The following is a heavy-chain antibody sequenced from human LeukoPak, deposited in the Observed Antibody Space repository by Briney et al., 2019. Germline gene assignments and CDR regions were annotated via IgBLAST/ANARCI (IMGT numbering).Heavy chain of an antibody. CDR2: IYYSGST. V-gene: IGHV4-59*01. J-gene: IGHJ4*02. CDR1: GGSISTYY. Sequence: TASETLSLTCTVSGGSISTYYWSWIRQPPGKGLEWIGYIYYSGSTNYNPSLKSRVTISVDTSKNQFSLKLSSVTAADTAVYYCARDTAMKRWGQGTLVTVSS. D-gene: IGHD5-18*01. CDR3: ARDTAMKR.